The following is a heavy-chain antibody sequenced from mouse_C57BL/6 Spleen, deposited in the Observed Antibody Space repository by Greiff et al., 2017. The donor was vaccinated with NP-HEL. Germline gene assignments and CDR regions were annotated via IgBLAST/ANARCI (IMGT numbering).Heavy chain of an antibody. V-gene: IGHV1-9*01. CDR2: ILPGSGST. D-gene: IGHD4-1*01. J-gene: IGHJ3*01. CDR1: GYTFTGYW. Sequence: VKLQESGAELMKPGASVKLSCKATGYTFTGYWIEWVKQRPGHGLEWIGEILPGSGSTNYTEKFKGKATFTADTSSNTAYMQLSSLTTEDSAIYYCARSLLTGTFAYWGQGTLVTVAA. CDR3: ARSLLTGTFAY.